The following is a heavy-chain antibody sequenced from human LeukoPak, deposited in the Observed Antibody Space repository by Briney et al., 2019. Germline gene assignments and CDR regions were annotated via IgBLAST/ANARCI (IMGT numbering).Heavy chain of an antibody. Sequence: GGSLRLSCAASGFTFSDEYMSWIRQAPGKGLEWVSYISNTGSSIFYADSVKGRFTISRDNSKNTLYLQMNSLRAEDTAVYYCAKDGLSSSWYRDAFDIWGQGTMDTVSS. V-gene: IGHV3-11*04. D-gene: IGHD6-13*01. CDR2: ISNTGSSI. CDR3: AKDGLSSSWYRDAFDI. CDR1: GFTFSDEY. J-gene: IGHJ3*02.